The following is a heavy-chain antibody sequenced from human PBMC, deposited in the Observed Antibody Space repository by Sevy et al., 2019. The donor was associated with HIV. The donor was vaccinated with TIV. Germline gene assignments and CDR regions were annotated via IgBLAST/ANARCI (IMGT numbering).Heavy chain of an antibody. D-gene: IGHD6-6*01. Sequence: GGSLRLSCAASGFTFISYAMTWVRQAPGKGLEWVSTISSSGGYTYYSDSVKGRFIISRDNSKKTVDLQMNSLRAEDTAVYYCAIDPRALGGRPYWGQGTLVTVSS. V-gene: IGHV3-23*01. CDR2: ISSSGGYT. J-gene: IGHJ4*02. CDR1: GFTFISYA. CDR3: AIDPRALGGRPY.